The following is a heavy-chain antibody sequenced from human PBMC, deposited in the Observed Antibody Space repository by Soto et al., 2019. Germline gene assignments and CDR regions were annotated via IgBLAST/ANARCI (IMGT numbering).Heavy chain of an antibody. CDR2: IIPILGIA. CDR1: GGTFSSYT. J-gene: IGHJ5*02. D-gene: IGHD6-13*01. V-gene: IGHV1-69*04. CDR3: ARDLSGQQLVNWFDP. Sequence: SVKVSCKASGGTFSSYTISWVRQAPGQGLEWMGRIIPILGIANYAQKFQGRVTITADKSTSTAYMELSSLRSEDTAVYYCARDLSGQQLVNWFDPWGQGTLVTVSS.